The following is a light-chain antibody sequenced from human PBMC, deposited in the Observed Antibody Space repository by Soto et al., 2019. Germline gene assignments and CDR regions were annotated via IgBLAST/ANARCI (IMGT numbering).Light chain of an antibody. CDR1: QNINTD. CDR2: DAS. V-gene: IGKV3-15*01. CDR3: QQYFSWPPKT. Sequence: EIVMTQSPGTLSVSPGERATLSCRASQNINTDLAWYQQKPGQAPRLLMFDASTRATGVPPMFSGSGSGTEFTLTISSLQSEDVAVYYCQQYFSWPPKTFGQGTYLEIK. J-gene: IGKJ2*01.